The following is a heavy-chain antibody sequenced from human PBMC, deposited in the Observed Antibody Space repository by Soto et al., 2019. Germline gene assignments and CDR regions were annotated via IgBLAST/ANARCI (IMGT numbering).Heavy chain of an antibody. J-gene: IGHJ6*02. Sequence: ASVKVSCKASGCTFTSYYMHWVRQAPGQGLEGMGIINPSGGSTSDAQKFQGRVTMTRDTSTSTVYMELSSLRSEDTAVYSCASDSRAARRAGMYCGMDVWGQGTTVTVSS. CDR2: INPSGGST. V-gene: IGHV1-46*01. CDR1: GCTFTSYY. CDR3: ASDSRAARRAGMYCGMDV. D-gene: IGHD6-6*01.